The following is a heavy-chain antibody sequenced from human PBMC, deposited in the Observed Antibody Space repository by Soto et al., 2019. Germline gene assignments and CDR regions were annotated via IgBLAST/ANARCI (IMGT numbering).Heavy chain of an antibody. Sequence: ASVKVSCKASGYTFTGYYMHWVRQAPGQGHEWMGWINPNSGGTNYAQKFQGWVTMTRDTSISTAYMELSRLRSDDTAVYYCARAPHYDIFSFFFKTSLYYCIVFWCQGTTVTVSS. CDR1: GYTFTGYY. V-gene: IGHV1-2*04. CDR3: ARAPHYDIFSFFFKTSLYYCIVF. D-gene: IGHD3-9*01. J-gene: IGHJ6*02. CDR2: INPNSGGT.